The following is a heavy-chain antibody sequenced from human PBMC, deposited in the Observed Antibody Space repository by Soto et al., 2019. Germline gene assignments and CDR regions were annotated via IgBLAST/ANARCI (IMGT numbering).Heavy chain of an antibody. CDR3: ASFNDRSEPASILY. J-gene: IGHJ4*02. CDR1: GDSIGTDGSY. V-gene: IGHV4-31*03. CDR2: IYYTGST. D-gene: IGHD2-8*01. Sequence: QVQLQESGPGLVKPSQTLSLTCTVSGDSIGTDGSYWTWVRQCPGKGLEWIGYIYYTGSTYYKSSLKSRFTXXVXTXXNRFSLQLSSVTASDTAVYFCASFNDRSEPASILYWGQGTLVTVSS.